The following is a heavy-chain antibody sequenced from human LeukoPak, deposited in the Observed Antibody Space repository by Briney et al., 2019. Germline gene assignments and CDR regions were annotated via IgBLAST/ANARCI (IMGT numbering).Heavy chain of an antibody. D-gene: IGHD6-19*01. J-gene: IGHJ4*02. V-gene: IGHV4-59*08. CDR2: IYSSGST. CDR1: GGSISSYH. CDR3: ARTKSGWYYSDY. Sequence: SETLSLTCTVSGGSISSYHWSWIRQPPGKGLQWIGFIYSSGSTNYNPSLKSRVTISLDTPKNQFSLRVSSVTAADTAVYYCARTKSGWYYSDYWGQGTLVSVSS.